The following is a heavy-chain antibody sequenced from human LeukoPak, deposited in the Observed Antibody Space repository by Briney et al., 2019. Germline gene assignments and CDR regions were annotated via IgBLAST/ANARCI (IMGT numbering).Heavy chain of an antibody. D-gene: IGHD6-13*01. J-gene: IGHJ4*02. CDR1: GGSFSTYY. CDR2: INPSGST. CDR3: ARGVSRYSNN. V-gene: IGHV4-34*01. Sequence: SETLSLTCAVYGGSFSTYYWTWIRQPPGKGLEWIGEINPSGSTNYNPSLKSRVTISVDTSKNQFSLKLSSVTAADTAVYYCARGVSRYSNNWGQGTLVTASS.